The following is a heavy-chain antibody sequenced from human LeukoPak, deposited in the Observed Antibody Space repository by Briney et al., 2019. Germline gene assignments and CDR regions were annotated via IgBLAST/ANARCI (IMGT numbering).Heavy chain of an antibody. D-gene: IGHD4-23*01. CDR2: INPSGGT. CDR1: GGSFSGYF. Sequence: PSETLSLTCVAYGGSFSGYFWSWVRQPPGKGLEWIGEINPSGGTGNNPSLKSRVTISKDPSKNQLSLKLTSVTAADTAVYYCARHVDGGKKAFDLWGQGTMVIVSS. J-gene: IGHJ3*01. CDR3: ARHVDGGKKAFDL. V-gene: IGHV4-34*01.